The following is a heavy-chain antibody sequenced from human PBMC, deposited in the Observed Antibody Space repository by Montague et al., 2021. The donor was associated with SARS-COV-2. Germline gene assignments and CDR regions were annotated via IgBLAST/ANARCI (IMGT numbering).Heavy chain of an antibody. CDR2: IYYDGTT. CDR3: VGLRVVTGGHYPLHVDD. D-gene: IGHD2-8*02. J-gene: IGHJ4*02. V-gene: IGHV4-39*01. CDR1: GGSISNTNYY. Sequence: SETLSLTCAVSGGSISNTNYYWGWVRQPPGMGLEWIGSIYYDGTTYYSPSLESRLTMSVDTSKKQVSLKVKSLTAADTAVYSCVGLRVVTGGHYPLHVDDWGQGTLVTVSP.